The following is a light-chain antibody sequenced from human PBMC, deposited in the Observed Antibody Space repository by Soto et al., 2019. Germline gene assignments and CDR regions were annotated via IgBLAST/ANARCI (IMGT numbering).Light chain of an antibody. CDR1: QSISSY. CDR3: QQSYSTPLT. CDR2: AAS. J-gene: IGKJ4*01. Sequence: DIQMTQSPSSLSASVGDRVTITCRASQSISSYLNWYQQKPGKAPKLLIYAASSLQSGVPSRFSGSGSGTDFTLTISSLQPEDFATYYCQQSYSTPLTFGGRTKVEMK. V-gene: IGKV1-39*01.